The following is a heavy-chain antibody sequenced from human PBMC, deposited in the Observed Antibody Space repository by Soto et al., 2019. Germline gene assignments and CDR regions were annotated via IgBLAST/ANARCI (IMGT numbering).Heavy chain of an antibody. CDR1: GYTFTSYG. V-gene: IGHV1-18*01. CDR2: ISAHHGNT. CDR3: ARDTAVGIFDY. J-gene: IGHJ4*02. D-gene: IGHD6-19*01. Sequence: QVQLVQSGAEVKKPGASVKVSCKASGYTFTSYGISWVRQAPGQGLEWMGWISAHHGNTNHAHKLQGRFTMTTDTTTNSANMDLRNISPADTAVYYGARDTAVGIFDYWGQGPLVTVS.